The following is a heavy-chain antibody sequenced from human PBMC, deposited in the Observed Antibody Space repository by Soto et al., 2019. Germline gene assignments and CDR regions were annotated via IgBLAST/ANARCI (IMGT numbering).Heavy chain of an antibody. CDR2: IYYSGST. CDR3: ARHTPAISISDH. J-gene: IGHJ4*02. CDR1: GGXISSSSYY. Sequence: TSETLSLTCAVSGGXISSSSYYWGWIRQPPGKGLEWIGSIYYSGSTYYNPSLKSRVTISVDTSKNQFSLKLSSVTAADTVVYYCARHTPAISISDHWGQGTLVTVSS. V-gene: IGHV4-39*01. D-gene: IGHD2-15*01.